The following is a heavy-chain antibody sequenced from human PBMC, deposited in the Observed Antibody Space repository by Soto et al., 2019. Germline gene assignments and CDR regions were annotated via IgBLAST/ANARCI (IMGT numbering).Heavy chain of an antibody. CDR2: ISGSGGST. V-gene: IGHV3-23*01. CDR1: EFTFSSYA. J-gene: IGHJ4*02. Sequence: GGSLRLSCAASEFTFSSYAMSWVRQAPGKGLEWVSAISGSGGSTYYADSVKGRFTISRDNSKNTLYLQMNSLRAEDTAVYYCAKDFYGSGSYQSGYFDYWGQGTLVTVSS. CDR3: AKDFYGSGSYQSGYFDY. D-gene: IGHD3-10*01.